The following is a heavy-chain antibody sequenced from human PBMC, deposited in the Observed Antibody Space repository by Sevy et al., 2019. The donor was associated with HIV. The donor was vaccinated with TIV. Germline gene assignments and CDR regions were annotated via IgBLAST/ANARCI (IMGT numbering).Heavy chain of an antibody. CDR2: ISYDGSNT. Sequence: GGSLRLSCAASGFTFSSYGMHWVRQAPGKGLEWVAVISYDGSNTYYADSVKGRFTISRDNSKNTLYLQMNSLRAEDTAVYYCAKVLRYFERGDAFDIWGQGTMVTVSS. J-gene: IGHJ3*02. V-gene: IGHV3-30*18. CDR3: AKVLRYFERGDAFDI. D-gene: IGHD3-9*01. CDR1: GFTFSSYG.